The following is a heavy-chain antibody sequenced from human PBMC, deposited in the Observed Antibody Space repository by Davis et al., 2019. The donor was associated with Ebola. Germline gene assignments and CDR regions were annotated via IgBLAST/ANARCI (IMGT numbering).Heavy chain of an antibody. V-gene: IGHV1-2*02. Sequence: ASVKVSCKASGYTFTGYYMHWVRQAPGQGLEWMGWINPNSGGTNYAQKFQGRVTMTRDTSISTAYMELSSLRSEDTAVYYCARELYYDSSGYYHGPFDFDYWGQGTLVTVSS. CDR3: ARELYYDSSGYYHGPFDFDY. CDR1: GYTFTGYY. J-gene: IGHJ4*02. D-gene: IGHD3-22*01. CDR2: INPNSGGT.